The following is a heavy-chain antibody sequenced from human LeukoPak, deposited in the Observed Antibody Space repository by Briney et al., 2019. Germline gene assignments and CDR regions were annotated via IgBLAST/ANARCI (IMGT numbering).Heavy chain of an antibody. D-gene: IGHD3-16*02. Sequence: PAGSLRLSCAASGFTFSSHWMHWVRQVPGKGPVWVSRIHRDGSTTNYADSVKGRFTISRDNTKNTLYLQMSSLRDEDTAIYYCARARPDGSSYFDYWGQGILVTVSS. V-gene: IGHV3-74*01. CDR3: ARARPDGSSYFDY. CDR1: GFTFSSHW. CDR2: IHRDGSTT. J-gene: IGHJ4*02.